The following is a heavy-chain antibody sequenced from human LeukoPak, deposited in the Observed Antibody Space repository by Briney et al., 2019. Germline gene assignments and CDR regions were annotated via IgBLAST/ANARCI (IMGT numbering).Heavy chain of an antibody. J-gene: IGHJ5*02. CDR2: IWYDGSSQ. CDR3: AVADFWGGYYTA. CDR1: GFTFSSYG. Sequence: GGSLRLSCAASGFTFSSYGMHWVRQAPGKGLEWVALIWYDGSSQFYADSVKGRFSISRDNSKHTLYLQMHSLRAEDTAVYYCAVADFWGGYYTAWGQGTLVTVSS. D-gene: IGHD3-3*01. V-gene: IGHV3-33*01.